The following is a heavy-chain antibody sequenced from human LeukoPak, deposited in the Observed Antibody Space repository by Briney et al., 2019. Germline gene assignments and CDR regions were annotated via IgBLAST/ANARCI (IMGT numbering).Heavy chain of an antibody. J-gene: IGHJ6*02. D-gene: IGHD6-13*01. CDR3: AKRVGYGYGMDV. Sequence: GGSLRLSCEASGFGVSSNDMSWVRQAPGKGLECVSVIDRGGRTFYADSVKGRFTISRDNSKNTLYLQMNSLRVEDTAEYYCAKRVGYGYGMDVWGQGTTVTVSS. CDR1: GFGVSSND. V-gene: IGHV3-53*01. CDR2: IDRGGRT.